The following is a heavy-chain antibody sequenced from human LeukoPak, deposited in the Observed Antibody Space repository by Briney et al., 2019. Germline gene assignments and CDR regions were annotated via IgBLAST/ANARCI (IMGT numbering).Heavy chain of an antibody. D-gene: IGHD4-17*01. Sequence: GGSLRLSCAASGFTFSNYAMNWVRQAPGKGLEWISYIDSSSTTIYYADSVKGRFTISRDNARNSLYLQMDSLRAEDTSVYYCARDDGDYAHPVDYWGQGTLVTVSS. V-gene: IGHV3-48*01. CDR2: IDSSSTTI. J-gene: IGHJ4*02. CDR1: GFTFSNYA. CDR3: ARDDGDYAHPVDY.